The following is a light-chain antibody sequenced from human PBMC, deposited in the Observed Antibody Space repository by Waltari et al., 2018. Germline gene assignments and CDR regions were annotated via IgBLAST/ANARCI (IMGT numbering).Light chain of an antibody. Sequence: SYVLTQPPSVSVAPGKTARLSCGGNNIGTKSVHWYQQKPGQAPVLVIYHDSDRPSGIPERFSGSNSGNTATLTISRVEAGDEADYYCQVWNSSSDHRVFGGGTKLTVL. CDR1: NIGTKS. J-gene: IGLJ3*02. CDR3: QVWNSSSDHRV. CDR2: HDS. V-gene: IGLV3-21*04.